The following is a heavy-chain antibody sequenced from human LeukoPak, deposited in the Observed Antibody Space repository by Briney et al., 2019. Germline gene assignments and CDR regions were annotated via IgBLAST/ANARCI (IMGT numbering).Heavy chain of an antibody. CDR2: IYYSGST. V-gene: IGHV4-39*07. CDR1: GGSIGSSSYY. CDR3: ARETSTVVTPVGY. D-gene: IGHD4-23*01. Sequence: PSETLSLTCTVSGGSIGSSSYYWGWIRQPPGKGLEWIGSIYYSGSTYYNPSLKSRVTISVDTSKNQFSLKLSSVTAADTAVYYCARETSTVVTPVGYWGQGTLVTVSS. J-gene: IGHJ4*02.